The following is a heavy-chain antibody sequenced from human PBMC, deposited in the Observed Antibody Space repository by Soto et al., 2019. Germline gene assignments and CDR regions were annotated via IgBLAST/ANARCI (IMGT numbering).Heavy chain of an antibody. V-gene: IGHV3-23*01. D-gene: IGHD1-1*01. CDR3: AKGDLERNLGMDV. CDR2: ISGSGGST. CDR1: GFTFSSYA. J-gene: IGHJ6*02. Sequence: EVQLLESGGGLVQPGESLRLSCAASGFTFSSYAMSWVRQAPGKGLEWVSAISGSGGSTYYADSVKGRFTISRDNSKNTLYLQMNSLRAEDTAVYYCAKGDLERNLGMDVWGQGTTVTVSS.